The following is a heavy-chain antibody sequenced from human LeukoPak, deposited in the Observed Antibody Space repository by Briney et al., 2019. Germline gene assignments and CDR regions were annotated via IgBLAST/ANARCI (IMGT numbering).Heavy chain of an antibody. Sequence: GGSLRLSCAASGFTFSSYWMHWVRQAPGKGLVWVSRINSDGSSTSYADSVKGRFTISRDNSKNTVYLHMNNLRAEDTAVYYCAKEGRKTGNTYGYEFDSWGQGTLVTVSS. CDR3: AKEGRKTGNTYGYEFDS. CDR1: GFTFSSYW. D-gene: IGHD5-18*01. V-gene: IGHV3-74*01. J-gene: IGHJ4*02. CDR2: INSDGSST.